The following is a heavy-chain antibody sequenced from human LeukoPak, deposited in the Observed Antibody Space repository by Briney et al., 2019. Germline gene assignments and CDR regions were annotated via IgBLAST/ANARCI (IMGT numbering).Heavy chain of an antibody. CDR1: GGSFSGYY. CDR2: INHSGST. CDR3: ARGRTVTSVFDY. J-gene: IGHJ4*02. V-gene: IGHV4-34*01. D-gene: IGHD4-17*01. Sequence: SETLSLTCAVYGGSFSGYYWSWIRQPPGKGLEWIGEINHSGSTNYNPSLKSRVTISVDTSKNQFSLKLSSVTAADTAVYYCARGRTVTSVFDYWGQGTLVTVSS.